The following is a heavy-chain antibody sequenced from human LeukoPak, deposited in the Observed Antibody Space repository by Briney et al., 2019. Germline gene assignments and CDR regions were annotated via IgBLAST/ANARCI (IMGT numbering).Heavy chain of an antibody. CDR3: ATGLDSSGYYSPGRKNL. V-gene: IGHV1-24*01. CDR2: FDPEDGET. J-gene: IGHJ2*01. CDR1: GYTLTELS. Sequence: ASVKVSCKVSGYTLTELSMHWVRQAPGKGLEWMGGFDPEDGETIYAQKFQGRVTMTEDTSTDTAYMELSSLRSEDTAVYYCATGLDSSGYYSPGRKNLWGRGTLVTVSS. D-gene: IGHD3-22*01.